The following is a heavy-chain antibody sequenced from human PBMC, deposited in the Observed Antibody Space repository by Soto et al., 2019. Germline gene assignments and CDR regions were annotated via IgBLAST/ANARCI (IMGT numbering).Heavy chain of an antibody. D-gene: IGHD2-2*03. Sequence: QVQLVESGGDVVQPGRSLRLSCEASGFTFSSYVMHWVRQAPGKGLEWVAVILNDGSNKYYIDSVKGRFTISRDNSKSTLYLQMNSLKVEDTAVYYCAKIFCPGYCTTSSCYVFDYWGQGTRVTVSS. CDR1: GFTFSSYV. J-gene: IGHJ4*02. V-gene: IGHV3-30*18. CDR2: ILNDGSNK. CDR3: AKIFCPGYCTTSSCYVFDY.